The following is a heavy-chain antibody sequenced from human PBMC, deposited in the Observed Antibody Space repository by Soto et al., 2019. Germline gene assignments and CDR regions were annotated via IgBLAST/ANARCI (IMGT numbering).Heavy chain of an antibody. CDR2: IDESGDS. J-gene: IGHJ4*02. CDR3: AREGGYVDY. CDR1: GGPIRSSSHY. Sequence: QLQLQESGPGLVKPSETLSLTCTVSGGPIRSSSHYWGWIRQSPGTGLEWIGSIDESGDSYYNPSRKSRVTISVDTSKNQFSLKLISVTGADSAIYYCAREGGYVDYWGQGTLVTVSS. D-gene: IGHD1-1*01. V-gene: IGHV4-39*02.